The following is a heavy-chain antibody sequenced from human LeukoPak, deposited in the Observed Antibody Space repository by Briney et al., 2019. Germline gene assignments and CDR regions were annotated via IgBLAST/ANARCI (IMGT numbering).Heavy chain of an antibody. Sequence: HPGGSLRLSCAASGFTFSSYAMSWVRQAPGKGLEWVSAISGSGGSTYYADSVKGRFTISRDNSKNTLYLQMNSLRAEDTAVYYCAKVVVIYYYYGMDVWGQGTTVTVSS. J-gene: IGHJ6*02. D-gene: IGHD3-22*01. V-gene: IGHV3-23*01. CDR3: AKVVVIYYYYGMDV. CDR1: GFTFSSYA. CDR2: ISGSGGST.